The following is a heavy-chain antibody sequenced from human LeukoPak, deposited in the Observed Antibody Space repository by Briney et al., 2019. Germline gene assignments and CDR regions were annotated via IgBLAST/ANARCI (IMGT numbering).Heavy chain of an antibody. V-gene: IGHV3-21*04. D-gene: IGHD2-15*01. CDR2: ISSSSSYI. Sequence: GGSLRLSCAASGFTFSSYSMNWVRQAPGKGLEWVSSISSSSSYIYYADSVKGRFTISRDNAKNSLYLQMNSLRAEDTAVYYCAKDYIVVVVAAPAEAFDIWGQGTMVTVSS. CDR3: AKDYIVVVVAAPAEAFDI. J-gene: IGHJ3*02. CDR1: GFTFSSYS.